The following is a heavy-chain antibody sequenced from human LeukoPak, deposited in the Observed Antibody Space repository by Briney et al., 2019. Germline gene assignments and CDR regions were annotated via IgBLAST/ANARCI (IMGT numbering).Heavy chain of an antibody. CDR2: ISSSSSTI. CDR3: VRGAEQWLGRGDFEY. Sequence: GGSLRLSCAASGFTFSSYSMNWVRQAPGKGLEGVSYISSSSSTIYYADSVKGRFTISRDNAKNSLYLQMNSLRAEDTSVYYSVRGAEQWLGRGDFEYWGQGTLVTVSS. D-gene: IGHD6-19*01. J-gene: IGHJ4*02. V-gene: IGHV3-48*01. CDR1: GFTFSSYS.